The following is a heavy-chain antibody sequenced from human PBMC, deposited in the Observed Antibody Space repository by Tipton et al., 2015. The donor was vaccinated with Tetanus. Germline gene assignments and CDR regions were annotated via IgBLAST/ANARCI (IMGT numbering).Heavy chain of an antibody. CDR1: GGSVRGGDYS. CDR2: ISHSGTT. Sequence: TLSLTCTVSGGSVRGGDYSWNWIRQPPGKGLEWLGYISHSGTTNYNPSLMSRVTLSLDTARGQFSLKLTSVTAADTAVYYCARRSYCSSSRCFDAFDLWGQGTMVTVSS. V-gene: IGHV4-61*08. D-gene: IGHD2-2*01. J-gene: IGHJ3*01. CDR3: ARRSYCSSSRCFDAFDL.